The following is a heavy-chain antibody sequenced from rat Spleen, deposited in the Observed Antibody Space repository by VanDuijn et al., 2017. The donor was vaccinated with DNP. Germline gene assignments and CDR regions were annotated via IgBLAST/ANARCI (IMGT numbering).Heavy chain of an antibody. J-gene: IGHJ3*01. Sequence: EVQLVESGGGLVQPGNSLKLSCAASGFTFSNYYMAWVRQAPKKGLEWVTSISPSGGGITYYPDSVKGRFTISRDNAENTLYLQMNSLRSEDTATYYCVREGTTTWFAYWGQGTLVTVSS. V-gene: IGHV5S23*01. CDR3: VREGTTTWFAY. CDR2: ISPSGGGIT. D-gene: IGHD1-8*01. CDR1: GFTFSNYY.